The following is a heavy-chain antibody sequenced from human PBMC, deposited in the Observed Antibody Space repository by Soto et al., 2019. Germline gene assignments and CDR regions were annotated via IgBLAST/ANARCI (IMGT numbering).Heavy chain of an antibody. CDR2: INAGNGNT. D-gene: IGHD3-22*01. CDR3: ARDRTSARYYDSSGYWAYYYYGMDV. V-gene: IGHV1-3*01. CDR1: GYTFTSYA. Sequence: ASVKVSCKASGYTFTSYAMHWVRQAPGQRLEWMGWINAGNGNTKYSQKFQGRVTITRDTSASTAYMELSSLRSEDTAVYYCARDRTSARYYDSSGYWAYYYYGMDVWGQGTTVTVS. J-gene: IGHJ6*02.